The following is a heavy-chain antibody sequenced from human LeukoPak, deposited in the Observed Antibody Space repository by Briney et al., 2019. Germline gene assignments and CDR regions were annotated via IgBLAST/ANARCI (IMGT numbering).Heavy chain of an antibody. CDR2: ISWNSGSI. CDR3: AKDTGVYGEYVRDIDY. V-gene: IGHV3-9*02. CDR1: GFTSDDYA. J-gene: IGHJ4*02. D-gene: IGHD4-17*01. Sequence: GGSLRLSCAASGFTSDDYAMHWVRQAPGKGLEWVSGISWNSGSIGYADSVKGRITISRDNAKNSLYLQMNSLRAEDTALYYCAKDTGVYGEYVRDIDYWAPGTLDT.